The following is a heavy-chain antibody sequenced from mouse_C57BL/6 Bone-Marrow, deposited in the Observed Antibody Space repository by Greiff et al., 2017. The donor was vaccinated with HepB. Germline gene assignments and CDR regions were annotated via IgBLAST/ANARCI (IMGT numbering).Heavy chain of an antibody. CDR3: TVDGGNLRSLY. V-gene: IGHV6-3*01. CDR1: GFTFSNYW. Sequence: EVKLQESGGGLVQPGGSMKLSCVASGFTFSNYWMNWVRQSPEKGLEWVARIRLKSDNYATHYAGSVKGRFTITRDDSNSSVYLQMNNLRAEDTGIYYCTVDGGNLRSLYWGQGTLVTVSA. CDR2: IRLKSDNYAT. J-gene: IGHJ3*01. D-gene: IGHD1-1*01.